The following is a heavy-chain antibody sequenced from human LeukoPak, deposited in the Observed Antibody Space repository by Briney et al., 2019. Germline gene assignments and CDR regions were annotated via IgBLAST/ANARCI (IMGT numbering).Heavy chain of an antibody. Sequence: GGSLRLSCAGSGFTFDDHGMSWVRQAPGKGLKWVSGLHWNGVGTRYADSVKGRFTISRDNAKTSLYLQMNSLRAEDTAFYYCARSPSGLVGATTDYWGQGTLVTVSS. V-gene: IGHV3-20*04. CDR3: ARSPSGLVGATTDY. D-gene: IGHD1-26*01. J-gene: IGHJ4*02. CDR2: LHWNGVGT. CDR1: GFTFDDHG.